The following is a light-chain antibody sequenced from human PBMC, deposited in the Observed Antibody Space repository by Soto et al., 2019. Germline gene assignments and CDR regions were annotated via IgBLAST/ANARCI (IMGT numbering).Light chain of an antibody. V-gene: IGKV3-20*01. Sequence: ESVLTQSPGTLSMSPGERATLSCRASQSVSSSYSAWYQQKPGQAPRLLIYGASSRATGIPDRFSGSGSGKDFNFTITRLEPEDFAVYYFQNYGSSPFTFGPGTKGDI. CDR2: GAS. J-gene: IGKJ3*01. CDR1: QSVSSSY. CDR3: QNYGSSPFT.